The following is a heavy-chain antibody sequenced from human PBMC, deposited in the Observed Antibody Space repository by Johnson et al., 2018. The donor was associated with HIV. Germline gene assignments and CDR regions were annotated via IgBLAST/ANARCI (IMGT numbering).Heavy chain of an antibody. CDR1: GFTFSSYW. J-gene: IGHJ3*02. CDR3: AREVAAVGDAFDI. V-gene: IGHV3-7*01. D-gene: IGHD6-13*01. CDR2: IKQDGSEK. Sequence: VQLVESGGGLVQPGGSLRLSCAASGFTFSSYWMSWVGQAPGKGLEWVANIKQDGSEKYYVDSVKGRFTISRDNAKNSLYLQMNSLRAEDTAVYYCAREVAAVGDAFDIWGQGTMVTVSS.